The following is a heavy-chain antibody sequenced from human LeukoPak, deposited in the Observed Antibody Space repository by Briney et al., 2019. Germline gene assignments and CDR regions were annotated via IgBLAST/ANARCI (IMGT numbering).Heavy chain of an antibody. D-gene: IGHD2-15*01. Sequence: ASVKVSCKASGYTFTGCYMHWVRQAPGQGLEWMGWINPNSGGTNYAQKFQGRVTMTRDTSISTAYMGLSRLRSDDTAVYYCARDPTTYCSGGSCYAPFDYWGQGTLVTVSS. CDR1: GYTFTGCY. V-gene: IGHV1-2*02. CDR2: INPNSGGT. J-gene: IGHJ4*02. CDR3: ARDPTTYCSGGSCYAPFDY.